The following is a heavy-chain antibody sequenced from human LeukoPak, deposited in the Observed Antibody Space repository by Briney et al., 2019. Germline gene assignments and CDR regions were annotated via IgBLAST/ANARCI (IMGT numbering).Heavy chain of an antibody. CDR2: ISDSGGGT. Sequence: PGGSLRLSCAASGFTFSNYATSWVRQAPGKGLEWVSTISDSGGGTYYADSVKGRFTMSRDNSKNTLYLQMNSLRAEDTAVYYCAKVRYSYGYVRYWGQGTLVTVSS. J-gene: IGHJ4*02. CDR3: AKVRYSYGYVRY. D-gene: IGHD5-18*01. CDR1: GFTFSNYA. V-gene: IGHV3-23*01.